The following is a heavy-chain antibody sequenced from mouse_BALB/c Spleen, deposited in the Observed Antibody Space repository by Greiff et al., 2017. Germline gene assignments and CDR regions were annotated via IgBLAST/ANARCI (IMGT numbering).Heavy chain of an antibody. V-gene: IGHV5-17*02. CDR1: GFTFSSFG. CDR3: ARWGYYGEYYYAMDY. CDR2: ISSGSSTI. J-gene: IGHJ4*01. Sequence: VQLKQSGGGLVQPGGSRKLSCAASGFTFSSFGMHWVRQAPEKGLEWVAYISSGSSTIYYADTVKGRFTISRDNPKNTLFLQMTSLRSEDTAMYYCARWGYYGEYYYAMDYWGQGTSVTVSS. D-gene: IGHD1-2*01.